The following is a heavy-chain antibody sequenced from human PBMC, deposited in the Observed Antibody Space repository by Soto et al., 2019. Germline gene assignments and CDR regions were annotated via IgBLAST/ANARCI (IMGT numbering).Heavy chain of an antibody. J-gene: IGHJ3*02. CDR1: GFTFSSYS. CDR3: AREVGTYYYGSGRPENDAFDI. V-gene: IGHV3-21*01. Sequence: EVQLVESGGGLVKPGGSLRLSCAASGFTFSSYSMNWVRQAPGKGLEWVSSISSSSSYIYYADSVKGRFTISRDNAKNSLYLQMNSLRAEDTAVYYCAREVGTYYYGSGRPENDAFDIWGQGTMVTVSS. D-gene: IGHD3-10*01. CDR2: ISSSSSYI.